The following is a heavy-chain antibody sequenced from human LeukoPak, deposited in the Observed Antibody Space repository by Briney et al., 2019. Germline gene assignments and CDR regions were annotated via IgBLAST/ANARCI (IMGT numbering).Heavy chain of an antibody. J-gene: IGHJ4*02. V-gene: IGHV3-21*01. D-gene: IGHD1-26*01. CDR3: ARDGANGPRDY. CDR2: IRSSSSYI. Sequence: GGSLRLSCAASGFTFSSYSMNWVRRAPGKGLEWVSSIRSSSSYIYYADSVKGRFTISRDNAKNSLYLQMNSLRAEDTAVYYCARDGANGPRDYWGQGTLVTVSS. CDR1: GFTFSSYS.